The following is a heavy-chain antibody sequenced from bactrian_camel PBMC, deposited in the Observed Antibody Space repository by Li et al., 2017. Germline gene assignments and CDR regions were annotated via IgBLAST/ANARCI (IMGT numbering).Heavy chain of an antibody. V-gene: IGHV3S9*01. CDR3: AADIGRRNSVVGGTWLTPEGPADFGY. CDR2: IDDDGAT. D-gene: IGHD6*01. Sequence: QVQLVESGGGAVQAGGSLRLSCEAYAYTLRPYCMGWFRQSPGKEREGVAVIDDDGATIYGDSVEGRVTISKGNGRLTLYLQMTDLEPEDTAMYHCAADIGRRNSVVGGTWLTPEGPADFGYWGQGTQVTVS. J-gene: IGHJ6*01. CDR1: AYTLRPYC.